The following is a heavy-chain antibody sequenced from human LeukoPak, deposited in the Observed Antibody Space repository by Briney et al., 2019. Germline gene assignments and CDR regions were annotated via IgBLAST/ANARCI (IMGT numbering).Heavy chain of an antibody. CDR1: GYRFSNYG. Sequence: ASVKVSFKASGYRFSNYGITWVRQAPGQGLECMGWISAYNGDTNYAQNFQGRLTMTTDTSTNTAYMELRSLRSDDTAVYYCARVGSPDSEDSGSKLFFDYWGQGTLVTVSS. J-gene: IGHJ4*02. D-gene: IGHD6-19*01. CDR3: ARVGSPDSEDSGSKLFFDY. V-gene: IGHV1-18*01. CDR2: ISAYNGDT.